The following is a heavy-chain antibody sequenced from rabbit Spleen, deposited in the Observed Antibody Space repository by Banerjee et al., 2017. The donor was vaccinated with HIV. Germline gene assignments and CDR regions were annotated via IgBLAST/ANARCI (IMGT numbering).Heavy chain of an antibody. J-gene: IGHJ4*01. CDR3: ARDLAGIIGWNFYL. CDR1: ALDFTAYG. CDR2: INTATGKP. Sequence: QEQLVQSGGGLVQPGGSLKVSCKASALDFTAYGISWVRQAPGKGLEWIACINTATGKPVYASWAKGRFTISKSSSTTVTLQMTSLTAADTATYFCARDLAGIIGWNFYLWGPGPLVTVS. D-gene: IGHD4-1*01. V-gene: IGHV1S45*01.